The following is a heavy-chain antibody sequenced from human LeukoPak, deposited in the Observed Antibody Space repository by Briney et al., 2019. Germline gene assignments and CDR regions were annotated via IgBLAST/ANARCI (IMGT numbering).Heavy chain of an antibody. Sequence: ASVKVSCKASGYTFTSYYMHWVRQAPGQGLEWMGIINPSGGNTSYAQKFQGRVTMTRDTSTSTVYMELSSLRSEDTAVYYCFIEVTGTTSDRSGDYWGQGTLVTVSS. CDR3: FIEVTGTTSDRSGDY. CDR1: GYTFTSYY. CDR2: INPSGGNT. V-gene: IGHV1-46*01. D-gene: IGHD1-20*01. J-gene: IGHJ4*02.